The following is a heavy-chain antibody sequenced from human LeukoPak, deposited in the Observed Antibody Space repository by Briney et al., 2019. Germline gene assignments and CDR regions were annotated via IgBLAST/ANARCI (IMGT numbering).Heavy chain of an antibody. Sequence: GGSLRLSCAASGFTFSDYYMSWIRQAPGKGLQWVSYISGSGSTIYYADSVKGRFTISRDNAKNSLYLQMNSLRAEDTAVYYCARVATTYYYDTSGYYWGQGTLVTVSS. V-gene: IGHV3-11*04. J-gene: IGHJ4*02. CDR2: ISGSGSTI. CDR3: ARVATTYYYDTSGYY. CDR1: GFTFSDYY. D-gene: IGHD3-22*01.